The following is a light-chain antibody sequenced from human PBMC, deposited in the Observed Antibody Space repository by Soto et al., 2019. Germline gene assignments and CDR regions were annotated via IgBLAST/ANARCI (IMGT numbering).Light chain of an antibody. CDR2: GAS. J-gene: IGKJ2*01. CDR3: QEYNDWPPKYT. V-gene: IGKV3-15*01. Sequence: EIVMTQSPATLSVSPGERATLSCSASHSISSNLAWYQQKPGQAPRLLIYGASTRATGIPARFSGSGSGTEFTLTISSLQSEDFAVYYCQEYNDWPPKYTFGQGTKLESK. CDR1: HSISSN.